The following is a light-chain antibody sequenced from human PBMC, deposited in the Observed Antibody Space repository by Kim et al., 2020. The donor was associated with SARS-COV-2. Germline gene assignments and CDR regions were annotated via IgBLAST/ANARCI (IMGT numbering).Light chain of an antibody. V-gene: IGKV3-15*01. Sequence: PPGESATLSCRASQSVSVNLAWYQQKPGQAPRLLIYGGSTRATGVPARFSGSGSGTEFTLTISSLQSEDFAVYYCQQYDSWPPITFGQGTQLEIK. CDR3: QQYDSWPPIT. CDR2: GGS. CDR1: QSVSVN. J-gene: IGKJ5*01.